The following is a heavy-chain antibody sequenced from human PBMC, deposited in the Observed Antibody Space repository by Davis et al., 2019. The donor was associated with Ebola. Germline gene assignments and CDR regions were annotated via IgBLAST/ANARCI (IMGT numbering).Heavy chain of an antibody. D-gene: IGHD6-19*01. Sequence: KVSCKATGYNFITSWIGWVRQMPGKGLEWMGSIYPGDSNARYSRSFQGQVTISADKSISTAYLQWNRLKASDTAIYYCARGGSGWYAEYFQHWGQGTLVTVSS. CDR1: GYNFITSW. V-gene: IGHV5-51*01. CDR3: ARGGSGWYAEYFQH. J-gene: IGHJ1*01. CDR2: IYPGDSNA.